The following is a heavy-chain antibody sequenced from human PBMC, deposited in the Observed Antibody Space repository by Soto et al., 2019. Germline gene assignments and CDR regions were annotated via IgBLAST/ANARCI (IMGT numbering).Heavy chain of an antibody. CDR1: GVPVGDYE. Sequence: PGGPLRLSCAVSGVPVGDYEMNWVRQAPGKGLEWISMITSGGTVFYYADSVRGRFAISREDADNSLYLQLNSLRVDDTAIYYCARGRYALGVWGQGTTVTVSS. D-gene: IGHD3-9*01. V-gene: IGHV3-48*03. J-gene: IGHJ6*02. CDR3: ARGRYALGV. CDR2: ITSGGTVF.